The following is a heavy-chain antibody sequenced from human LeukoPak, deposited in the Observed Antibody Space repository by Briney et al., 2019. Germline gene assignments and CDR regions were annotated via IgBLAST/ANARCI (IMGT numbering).Heavy chain of an antibody. D-gene: IGHD5-12*01. J-gene: IGHJ4*02. CDR2: INNRGTT. V-gene: IGHV4-34*01. CDR3: ARVPLWWLTPFDF. CDR1: GGSPSPHY. Sequence: PSETLSLTCAVSGGSPSPHYWSWIRRPLGKGLERIGEINNRGTTNYSPSLRGRATISVDTSKNQFSLRLTSVTAADTAIYYCARVPLWWLTPFDFWGQGTLATVSS.